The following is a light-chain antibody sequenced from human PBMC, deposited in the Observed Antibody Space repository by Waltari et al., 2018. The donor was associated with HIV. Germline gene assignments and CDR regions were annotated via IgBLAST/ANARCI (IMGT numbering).Light chain of an antibody. V-gene: IGLV2-14*03. Sequence: QSALTQPAAVSGSPGPSITISCTPTSGHFGGFNYVSWYQQYPGKAPVLVIYDVNKRPSGVSIRFSGSKSGNTASLTISGLQTEDESVYYCCSYSDTSGSVEFGGGTRLTVL. CDR2: DVN. CDR1: SGHFGGFNY. CDR3: CSYSDTSGSVE. J-gene: IGLJ2*01.